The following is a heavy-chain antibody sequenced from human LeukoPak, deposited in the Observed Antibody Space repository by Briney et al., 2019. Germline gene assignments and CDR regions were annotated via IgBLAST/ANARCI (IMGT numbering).Heavy chain of an antibody. J-gene: IGHJ6*04. CDR1: GYTFTGYY. CDR3: AVAGSDYYYYGMDV. V-gene: IGHV1-2*04. CDR2: INPNSGGT. D-gene: IGHD6-19*01. Sequence: ASVKVSCKASGYTFTGYYMHWVRQAPGQGLEGMGWINPNSGGTNYAQKFQGWVTMTRDTSISTAYMELSRLRSDDTAVYYCAVAGSDYYYYGMDVWGKGTTVTVSS.